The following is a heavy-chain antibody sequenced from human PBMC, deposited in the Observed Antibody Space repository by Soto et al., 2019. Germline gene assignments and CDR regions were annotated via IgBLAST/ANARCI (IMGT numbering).Heavy chain of an antibody. CDR2: ISSSETTK. Sequence: PGGSLRLSCAASGFTFSSYKMIWVRQAPGKGLEWISYISSSETTKYYADSVKGRFTISRDNAENSLYLQMNSLRAEDTAVYYSASRASRAHYNNSLEYWGQGTLVTVS. D-gene: IGHD1-1*01. CDR1: GFTFSSYK. J-gene: IGHJ4*02. V-gene: IGHV3-48*03. CDR3: ASRASRAHYNNSLEY.